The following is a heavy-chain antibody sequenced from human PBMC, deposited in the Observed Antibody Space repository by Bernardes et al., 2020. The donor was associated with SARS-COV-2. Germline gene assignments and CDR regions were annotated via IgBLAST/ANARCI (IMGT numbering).Heavy chain of an antibody. J-gene: IGHJ6*02. V-gene: IGHV3-23*01. CDR2: ISGSGGST. D-gene: IGHD6-13*01. CDR1: GFTFSSYA. CDR3: AKASCIATTGTLCGMDV. Sequence: GGSLRLSRAASGFTFSSYAMTWVRQAPGKGLEWVSSISGSGGSTYYADSVKGRFTISRDNSKNTLYLQMNSLRAEDTAVYFCAKASCIATTGTLCGMDVWGQGTTVTVSS.